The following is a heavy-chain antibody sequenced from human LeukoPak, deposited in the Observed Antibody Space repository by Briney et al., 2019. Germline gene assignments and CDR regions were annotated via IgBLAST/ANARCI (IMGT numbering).Heavy chain of an antibody. CDR3: ASGPPFLKYFEY. Sequence: GGSLRLSCAASGFTFSTYVMNWFRQAPGKGLEWVSTISIGAEYIFYADSVKGRFTISRDDSNNALYLQMHSLRAEDTALYYCASGPPFLKYFEYWGQGTLVTVSS. CDR2: ISIGAEYI. CDR1: GFTFSTYV. V-gene: IGHV3-23*01. D-gene: IGHD3-3*01. J-gene: IGHJ4*02.